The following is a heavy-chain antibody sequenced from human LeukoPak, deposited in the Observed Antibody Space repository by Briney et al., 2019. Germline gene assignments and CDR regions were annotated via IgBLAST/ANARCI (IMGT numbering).Heavy chain of an antibody. J-gene: IGHJ4*02. CDR2: IYYSGST. CDR1: GGSISSGDYY. CDR3: ASQYNWNRIDY. V-gene: IGHV4-30-4*08. D-gene: IGHD1-20*01. Sequence: SETLSLTCTVSGGSISSGDYYWSWIRQPPGEGLEWIGYIYYSGSTYYNPSLKSRVTISVDTSKNQFSLKLSSVTAADTAVYYCASQYNWNRIDYWGQGTLVTVSS.